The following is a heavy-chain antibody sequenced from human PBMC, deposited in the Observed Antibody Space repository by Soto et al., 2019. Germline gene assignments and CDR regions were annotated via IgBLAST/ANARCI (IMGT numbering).Heavy chain of an antibody. CDR3: ARADVEYSRGYSDY. D-gene: IGHD6-19*01. CDR1: CCSVYRRGYC. Sequence: SQTLSLTRPVSCCSVYRRGYCWGRIRPHPGRGLEWIGYIYYSGSTNYNPSLKSRVTISVDTSKNQFSLKLSSVTAADTAVYYCARADVEYSRGYSDYWGQGTLVTVSS. CDR2: IYYSGST. V-gene: IGHV4-61*08. J-gene: IGHJ4*02.